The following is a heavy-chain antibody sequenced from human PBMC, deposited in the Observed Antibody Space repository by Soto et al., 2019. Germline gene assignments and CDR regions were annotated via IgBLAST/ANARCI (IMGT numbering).Heavy chain of an antibody. CDR3: ALEIRVYGMDG. CDR1: GYTFPSYD. CDR2: MNPNSGNT. J-gene: IGHJ6*02. D-gene: IGHD3-3*02. Sequence: QVQLVQSGAEVKKPGPSVKVSCKASGYTFPSYDSNWVRQATGQGLEWMGWMNPNSGNTDYAQKFQGRVTMTRNTSISTTYMKLISLRSKDTDVYYRALEIRVYGMDGWGQGTTVTVSS. V-gene: IGHV1-8*01.